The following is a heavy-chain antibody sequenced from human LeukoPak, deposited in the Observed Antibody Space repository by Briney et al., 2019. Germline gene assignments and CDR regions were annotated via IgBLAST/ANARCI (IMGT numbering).Heavy chain of an antibody. J-gene: IGHJ4*02. CDR3: GLSSYCSGIHEVGSDY. Sequence: GASVKVSCKASGGTFSSYAISWVRQAPGQGLEWMGRIIPILGIANYAQKFQGRVTITADKSSSQAYMKLSGLRSGARAGYTCGLSSYCSGIHEVGSDYWGQGTLVTVSS. CDR2: IIPILGIA. CDR1: GGTFSSYA. D-gene: IGHD3-10*01. V-gene: IGHV1-69*04.